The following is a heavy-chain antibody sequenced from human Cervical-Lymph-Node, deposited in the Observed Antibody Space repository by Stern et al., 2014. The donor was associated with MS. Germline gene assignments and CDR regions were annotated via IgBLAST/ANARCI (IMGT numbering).Heavy chain of an antibody. D-gene: IGHD3-22*01. Sequence: QVQLQESGPGLVKPSQTLSLTCTVSGGSISSGGYYWSWIRQHPGKGLEWIGYIYYSGITFYNTSLKSRVSISRDTSKNQFSLKLTSVTAADTAVYYCARYYDSSGSDYWGQGTLVTVSS. J-gene: IGHJ4*02. CDR2: IYYSGIT. CDR3: ARYYDSSGSDY. V-gene: IGHV4-31*03. CDR1: GGSISSGGYY.